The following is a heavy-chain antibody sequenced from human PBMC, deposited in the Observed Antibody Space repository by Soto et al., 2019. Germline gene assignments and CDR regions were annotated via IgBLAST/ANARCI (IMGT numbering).Heavy chain of an antibody. Sequence: EVQLLESGGGLLQPGGSLRLSCAASGFTFSSYAMSWVRQAPGKGLEWVSAISGNSGSTYYTDSVKGRFTISRDNSKNTLFLQMNSLRAEDTAVYYCAKANGAWGADYWVQGTLVTVSS. J-gene: IGHJ4*02. CDR2: ISGNSGST. D-gene: IGHD7-27*01. V-gene: IGHV3-23*01. CDR1: GFTFSSYA. CDR3: AKANGAWGADY.